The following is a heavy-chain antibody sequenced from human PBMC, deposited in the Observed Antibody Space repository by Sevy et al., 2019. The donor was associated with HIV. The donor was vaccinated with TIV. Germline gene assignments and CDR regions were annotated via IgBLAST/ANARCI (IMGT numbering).Heavy chain of an antibody. CDR3: ARKYDSGGYFDY. Sequence: GGSLRLSCAASGFTFSRYAMNWVRQAPGKGLEWVSGISGSGGSGDKTNYADSVKGGFTISRDDSKNSLYHQLNSPRAEDTAIYYCARKYDSGGYFDYWGQGTLVTVSS. J-gene: IGHJ4*02. CDR1: GFTFSRYA. V-gene: IGHV3-23*01. D-gene: IGHD3-22*01. CDR2: ISGSGGSGDKT.